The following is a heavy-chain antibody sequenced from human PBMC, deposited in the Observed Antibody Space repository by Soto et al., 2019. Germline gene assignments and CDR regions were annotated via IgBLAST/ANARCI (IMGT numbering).Heavy chain of an antibody. CDR3: ARAKYDYGDYAGYYYYYMDV. CDR2: ISAYNGNT. D-gene: IGHD4-17*01. V-gene: IGHV1-18*01. CDR1: GYTFTSYG. Sequence: ASVKVSCKASGYTFTSYGISWVRQAPGQGLEWMGWISAYNGNTNYAQKLQGRVTMTTDTSTSTAYMELRSLRSDDTAVYYCARAKYDYGDYAGYYYYYMDVWGKGTTVTVSS. J-gene: IGHJ6*03.